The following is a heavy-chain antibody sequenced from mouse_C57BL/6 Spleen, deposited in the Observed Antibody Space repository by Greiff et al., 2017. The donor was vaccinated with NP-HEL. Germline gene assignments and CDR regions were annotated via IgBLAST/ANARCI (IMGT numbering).Heavy chain of an antibody. D-gene: IGHD1-1*01. Sequence: QVQLQQSGAELVKPGASVKMSCKASGYTFTSYWITWVKQRPGQGLEWIGDIYPGSGSTNYNEKFKSKATLTVDTSSSTAYMQLSSLTSEDSAVYYCARWDLYYYGSSSYWYFDVWGTGTTVTVSS. CDR2: IYPGSGST. V-gene: IGHV1-55*01. CDR3: ARWDLYYYGSSSYWYFDV. CDR1: GYTFTSYW. J-gene: IGHJ1*03.